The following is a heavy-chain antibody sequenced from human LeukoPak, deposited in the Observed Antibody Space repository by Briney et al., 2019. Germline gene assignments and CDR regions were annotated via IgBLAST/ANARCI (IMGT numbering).Heavy chain of an antibody. J-gene: IGHJ6*02. Sequence: SETLSLTCTVSGGSISSSSYYWGWIRQPPGKGLEWIGSIYYSGSTYYNPSLKSRVTIPVDTSKNQFSLKLSSLTAADTAVYYCASDYYGSGSPHFMDVWGQGTTVTVSS. CDR1: GGSISSSSYY. CDR3: ASDYYGSGSPHFMDV. V-gene: IGHV4-39*01. D-gene: IGHD3-10*01. CDR2: IYYSGST.